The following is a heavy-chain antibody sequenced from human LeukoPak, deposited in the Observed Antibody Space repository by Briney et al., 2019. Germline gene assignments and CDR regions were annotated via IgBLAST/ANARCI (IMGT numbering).Heavy chain of an antibody. Sequence: GGSLRLSCAASGFTFSSYAMGWVRQAPGKGLEWVSAISGSGGSTYYVDSVKGRFTISRDDSKNTLFLQMSSLRAEDTAVYYCAKASGYNYGYGDYWGQGTLVTVSS. CDR2: ISGSGGST. V-gene: IGHV3-23*01. CDR1: GFTFSSYA. CDR3: AKASGYNYGYGDY. D-gene: IGHD5-18*01. J-gene: IGHJ4*02.